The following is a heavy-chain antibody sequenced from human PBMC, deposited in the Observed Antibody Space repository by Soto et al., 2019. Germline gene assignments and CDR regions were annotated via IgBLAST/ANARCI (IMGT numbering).Heavy chain of an antibody. V-gene: IGHV3-11*06. CDR2: ISPGGRYT. J-gene: IGHJ6*02. Sequence: PGGSLRLSCATSGFTFSDHYMTWIRQAPGKGLEFISYISPGGRYTNYGDSVKGRFTISRDDAKNSLYLQMNSLRAEDTAVYYCARDGAGSSTYGMDVWDQGTTVTVSS. CDR3: ARDGAGSSTYGMDV. CDR1: GFTFSDHY. D-gene: IGHD2-2*01.